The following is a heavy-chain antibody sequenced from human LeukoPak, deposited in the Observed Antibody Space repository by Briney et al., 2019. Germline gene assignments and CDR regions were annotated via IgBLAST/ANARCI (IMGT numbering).Heavy chain of an antibody. J-gene: IGHJ4*02. Sequence: PGESLRLSCAASGFTFNNYAMSWVRQAPGKGLEWVSIISISGDSTYYADSVRGRFTISRDNSKNTLFLQMNSLTAEDTAVYYCAKDGRIRYFDWHFDYWGQGTLVTVSS. V-gene: IGHV3-23*01. CDR3: AKDGRIRYFDWHFDY. CDR1: GFTFNNYA. CDR2: ISISGDST. D-gene: IGHD3-9*01.